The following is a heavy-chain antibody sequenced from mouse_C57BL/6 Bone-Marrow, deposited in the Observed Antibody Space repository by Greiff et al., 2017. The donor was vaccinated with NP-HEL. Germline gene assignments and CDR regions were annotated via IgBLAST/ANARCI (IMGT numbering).Heavy chain of an antibody. J-gene: IGHJ1*03. V-gene: IGHV1-15*01. Sequence: QVQLQQSGAELVRPGASVTLSCKASGYTFTDYEMHWVKQTPVHGLEWIGAIDPETGGTAYNQKFKGKAILTAYKSSSTSYMELRSLTSEDSAVYYCTRLDYYGSDWYFDVWGTGTTVTVSS. CDR2: IDPETGGT. CDR1: GYTFTDYE. D-gene: IGHD1-1*01. CDR3: TRLDYYGSDWYFDV.